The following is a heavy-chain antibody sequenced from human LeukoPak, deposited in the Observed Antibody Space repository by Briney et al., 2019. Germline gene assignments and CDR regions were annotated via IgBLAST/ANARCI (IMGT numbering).Heavy chain of an antibody. CDR3: ARGALAVAGTSYYYYYMDV. CDR1: GYTFTGYY. D-gene: IGHD6-19*01. Sequence: ASVKVSCQASGYTFTGYYMHWVRQAPGQGLEWMRRINPNSGGTNYAQKFQGRVTMTRDTSISTAYMELSRLRSDDTAVYYCARGALAVAGTSYYYYYMDVWGKGTTVTVSS. CDR2: INPNSGGT. V-gene: IGHV1-2*06. J-gene: IGHJ6*03.